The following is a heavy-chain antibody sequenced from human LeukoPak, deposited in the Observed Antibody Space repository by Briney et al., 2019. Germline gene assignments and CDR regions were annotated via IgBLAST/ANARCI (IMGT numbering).Heavy chain of an antibody. D-gene: IGHD2-15*01. J-gene: IGHJ4*02. CDR3: AKGKRVVVVAATYFDY. Sequence: GGSLRLSCAASGFTFSSYGMHWVRQAPGKGLEWVAVISYDGSNKYYTDSVKGRFTISRDNSKNTLYLQMNSLRAEDTAVYYCAKGKRVVVVAATYFDYWGQGTLVTVSS. CDR2: ISYDGSNK. CDR1: GFTFSSYG. V-gene: IGHV3-30*18.